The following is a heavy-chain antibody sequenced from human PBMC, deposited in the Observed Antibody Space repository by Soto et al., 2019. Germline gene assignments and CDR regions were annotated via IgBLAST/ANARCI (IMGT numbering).Heavy chain of an antibody. Sequence: NPSETLSLTCTVSGGSISSSSYYWGWIRQPPGKGLEWIGSIYYSGSTYYNPSLKSRVTISVDTSKNQFSLKLSSVTAADTAVYYCARPGYSSGWFYGMDVWGQGTTVTVSS. V-gene: IGHV4-39*01. D-gene: IGHD6-19*01. CDR1: GGSISSSSYY. J-gene: IGHJ6*02. CDR3: ARPGYSSGWFYGMDV. CDR2: IYYSGST.